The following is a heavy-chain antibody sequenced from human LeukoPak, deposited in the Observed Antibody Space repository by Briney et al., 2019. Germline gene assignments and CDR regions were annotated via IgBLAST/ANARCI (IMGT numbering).Heavy chain of an antibody. CDR2: IYYSGST. D-gene: IGHD5-12*01. CDR3: ARAGRMVATPIDY. CDR1: GGSISSGDYY. V-gene: IGHV4-30-4*01. Sequence: SETLSLTCTVSGGSISSGDYYWSWIRQPPGKGLEWIGYIYYSGSTYYNPSLKSRVTISVDTSKNQLSLKLSSVAAADTAVYYCARAGRMVATPIDYWGQGTLVTVSS. J-gene: IGHJ4*02.